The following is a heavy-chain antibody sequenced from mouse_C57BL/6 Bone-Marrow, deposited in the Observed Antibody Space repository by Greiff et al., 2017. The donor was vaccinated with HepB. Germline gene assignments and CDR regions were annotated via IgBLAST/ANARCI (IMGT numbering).Heavy chain of an antibody. D-gene: IGHD2-4*01. J-gene: IGHJ3*01. Sequence: VQLKESGGDLVKPGGSLKLSCAASGFTFSSYGMSWVRQTPDKRLEWVATISSGGSYTYYPDSVKGRFTISRDNAKNTLYLQMSSLKSEDTAMYYCARPHDYWFAYWGQGTLVTVSA. CDR3: ARPHDYWFAY. V-gene: IGHV5-6*01. CDR2: ISSGGSYT. CDR1: GFTFSSYG.